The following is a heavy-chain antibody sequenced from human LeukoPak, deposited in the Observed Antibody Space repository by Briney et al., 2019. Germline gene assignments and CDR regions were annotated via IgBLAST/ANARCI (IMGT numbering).Heavy chain of an antibody. J-gene: IGHJ4*02. CDR2: ISGHQGNT. D-gene: IGHD3-10*01. CDR3: ARWFGELDY. V-gene: IGHV1-18*01. Sequence: GASVKVSCKASGYTFTNYGITWVRQAPGQGLEWMGWISGHQGNTKYAQNFQGRVTMTIDTSTSTAYMDLRSLRSDDTAVYYCARWFGELDYWGQGTLVTVSS. CDR1: GYTFTNYG.